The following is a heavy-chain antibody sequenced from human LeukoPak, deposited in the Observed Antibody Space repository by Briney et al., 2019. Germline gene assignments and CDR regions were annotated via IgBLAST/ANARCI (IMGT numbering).Heavy chain of an antibody. CDR2: IKQDGSEK. Sequence: GGSLRLSCAASGFTFSNYWMSWVRQAPGKGLEWVANIKQDGSEKYYVDSVKGRFTVSRDNAKNSLYLQMNSLRAEDTAVFYCARRGMVRRVMGAFDIWGQGTLVTVSS. J-gene: IGHJ3*02. V-gene: IGHV3-7*01. CDR1: GFTFSNYW. CDR3: ARRGMVRRVMGAFDI. D-gene: IGHD3-10*01.